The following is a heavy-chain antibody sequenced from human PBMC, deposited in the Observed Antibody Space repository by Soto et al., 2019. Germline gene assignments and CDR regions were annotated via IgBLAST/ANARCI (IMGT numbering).Heavy chain of an antibody. CDR3: AIDGQEWLTEGDFDI. D-gene: IGHD3-3*01. V-gene: IGHV3-30-3*01. CDR1: GFTFSSYA. CDR2: ISYDGSNK. Sequence: QVQLVESGGGVVQPGRSLRLSCAASGFTFSSYAMHWVRQAPGKGLEWVAVISYDGSNKYYADSVKGRFTISRDNSKNTLYLQMNSLRAADTAVYYCAIDGQEWLTEGDFDIWGQGTMVTVSS. J-gene: IGHJ3*02.